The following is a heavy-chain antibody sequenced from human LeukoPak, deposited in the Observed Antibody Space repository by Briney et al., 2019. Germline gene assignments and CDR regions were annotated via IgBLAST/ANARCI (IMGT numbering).Heavy chain of an antibody. Sequence: PSETLSLTCTVTGGSISSSSYYWVWIRQPPGKGLEWIGSIYYSGSTYYNPSLKSRVIISVDTSKNQFSLKLSSVTAADTAVYYCAGGIAAAGRPFDYWGQGTLVTVSS. J-gene: IGHJ4*02. CDR3: AGGIAAAGRPFDY. V-gene: IGHV4-39*01. CDR2: IYYSGST. D-gene: IGHD6-13*01. CDR1: GGSISSSSYY.